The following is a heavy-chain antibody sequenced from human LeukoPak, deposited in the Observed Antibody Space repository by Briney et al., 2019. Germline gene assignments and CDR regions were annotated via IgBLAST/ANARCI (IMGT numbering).Heavy chain of an antibody. Sequence: ASVKVSCTASGYTFTSYDINWVRQATGQGLEWMGWMNPNSGNTGYAQKFQGRVTITRNTSISTAYMELSSLRSEDTAVYYCARGRGDYANYYYYMDVWGKGTTVTVSS. V-gene: IGHV1-8*03. CDR2: MNPNSGNT. J-gene: IGHJ6*03. CDR1: GYTFTSYD. D-gene: IGHD4/OR15-4a*01. CDR3: ARGRGDYANYYYYMDV.